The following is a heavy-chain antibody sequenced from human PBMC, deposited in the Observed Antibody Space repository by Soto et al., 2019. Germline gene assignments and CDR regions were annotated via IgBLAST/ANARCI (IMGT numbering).Heavy chain of an antibody. CDR2: ISYDGSNK. CDR3: AKPQDSSGYQYYFDY. Sequence: RLSFAASGFTFSSYVIHWVRQTPGKGLEWVAVISYDGSNKYYADSVKGRFTISRDNSKNTLYLQMNSLRAEDTAVYYCAKPQDSSGYQYYFDYWGQGTLVTVSS. CDR1: GFTFSSYV. J-gene: IGHJ4*02. D-gene: IGHD3-22*01. V-gene: IGHV3-30*18.